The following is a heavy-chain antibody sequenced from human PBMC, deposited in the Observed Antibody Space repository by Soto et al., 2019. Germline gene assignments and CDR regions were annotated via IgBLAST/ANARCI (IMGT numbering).Heavy chain of an antibody. J-gene: IGHJ4*02. V-gene: IGHV3-53*01. CDR1: GFTVSSNY. Sequence: EVQLVESGGGLINPGGSLRLACAASGFTVSSNYLTWVRQAPGKGLKWVSVLYPNGRAYYADSVKGRFTISPDNSKNSVYIQNKTLRDQDTAVYYCARGLGREYHDNRGYFQLDYWGQGTLVTVSS. CDR2: LYPNGRA. D-gene: IGHD3-22*01. CDR3: ARGLGREYHDNRGYFQLDY.